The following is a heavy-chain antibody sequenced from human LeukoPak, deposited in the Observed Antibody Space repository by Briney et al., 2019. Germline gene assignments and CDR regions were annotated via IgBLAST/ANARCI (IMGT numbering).Heavy chain of an antibody. CDR2: ISGSGETT. CDR1: GFTFRAHA. CDR3: AKVGYCNSFSCPTYVYQYYFYGMDV. V-gene: IGHV3-23*01. D-gene: IGHD2/OR15-2a*01. Sequence: QPGGSLRLSCAASGFTFRAHAMTWVRQAPGKGLEWVSGISGSGETTYYADSVRGRFTVSRDNSKNTLYLQMNSLRAEDTAVYYCAKVGYCNSFSCPTYVYQYYFYGMDVWGHGTTVTVSS. J-gene: IGHJ6*02.